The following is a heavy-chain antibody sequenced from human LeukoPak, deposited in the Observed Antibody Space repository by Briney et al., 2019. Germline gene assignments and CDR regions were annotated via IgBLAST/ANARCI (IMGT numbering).Heavy chain of an antibody. J-gene: IGHJ4*02. D-gene: IGHD3-22*01. CDR1: GCTFTGYY. V-gene: IGHV1-2*02. CDR3: ARRTYYYDSSGYYLDY. CDR2: INPNSGGT. Sequence: ASVKVSCKASGCTFTGYYMHWVRQAPGQGLEWMGWINPNSGGTKFAQKFQGRVTMTRDTSINTAYMELSRLRSDDTAVYYCARRTYYYDSSGYYLDYWGQGTLVTVSS.